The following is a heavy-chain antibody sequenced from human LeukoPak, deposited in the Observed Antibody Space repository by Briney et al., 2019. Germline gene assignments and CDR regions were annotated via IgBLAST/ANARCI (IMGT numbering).Heavy chain of an antibody. J-gene: IGHJ4*02. CDR3: AKGPGRYYGSGSYPLFDY. V-gene: IGHV3-23*01. Sequence: GGSLRLSCAASGFSFSSYAMGWVRQAPGKGLEGVSGISGSGGSTYYADPVKGRFTISRDNSKNTLYLQMNSLRAEDTAVYYCAKGPGRYYGSGSYPLFDYWGQGTLVTVSS. D-gene: IGHD3-10*01. CDR1: GFSFSSYA. CDR2: ISGSGGST.